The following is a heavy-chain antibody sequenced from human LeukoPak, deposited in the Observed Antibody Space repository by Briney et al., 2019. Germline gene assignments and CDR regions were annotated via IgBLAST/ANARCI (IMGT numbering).Heavy chain of an antibody. CDR3: AKGSYQLLPQVFDY. Sequence: GGSLRLSCAASGFTFSSYWMSWVRQAPGKGLEWVANIKQDGSEKYYVDSVKGRFTISRDNAKNSLYLQMNSLRAEDTAVYYCAKGSYQLLPQVFDYWGQGTLVTVSS. CDR2: IKQDGSEK. J-gene: IGHJ4*02. V-gene: IGHV3-7*03. CDR1: GFTFSSYW. D-gene: IGHD2-2*01.